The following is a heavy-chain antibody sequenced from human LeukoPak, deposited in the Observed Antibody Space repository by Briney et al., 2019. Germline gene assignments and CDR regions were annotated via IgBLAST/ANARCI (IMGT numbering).Heavy chain of an antibody. J-gene: IGHJ1*01. CDR1: GASITSYY. CDR3: ASEVVTSIEYFQH. Sequence: PSETLSLTCTVSGASITSYYWGWIRQPPGKALEWIGYIYYSGSTNYNPSLKSRVTLSVDTSKNQFSLKLRSVTAADTAVYYCASEVVTSIEYFQHWGQGTLVTVSS. V-gene: IGHV4-59*01. D-gene: IGHD2-21*02. CDR2: IYYSGST.